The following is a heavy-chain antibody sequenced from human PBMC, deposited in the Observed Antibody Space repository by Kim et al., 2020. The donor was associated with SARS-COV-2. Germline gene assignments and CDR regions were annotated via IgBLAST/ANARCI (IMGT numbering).Heavy chain of an antibody. CDR1: GFTFTTCA. D-gene: IGHD3-9*01. J-gene: IGHJ5*02. V-gene: IGHV3-30*14. CDR2: IAYDGTNK. Sequence: GGSLRLSCPASGFTFTTCAMHWARHAQANGLEWVAAIAYDGTNKYYANNVNGPSTIARENSKNTLYLQLNTLSADDTTVYECAIEGSIYDILTRRFDP. CDR3: AIEGSIYDILTRRFDP.